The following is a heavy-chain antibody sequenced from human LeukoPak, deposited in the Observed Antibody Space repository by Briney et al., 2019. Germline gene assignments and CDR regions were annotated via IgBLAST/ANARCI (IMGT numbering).Heavy chain of an antibody. D-gene: IGHD3-9*01. J-gene: IGHJ4*02. CDR1: NYSISSGYY. V-gene: IGHV4-38-2*02. CDR3: ARGEDFERYYLAY. CDR2: IYHSGST. Sequence: SETLSLTCTVSNYSISSGYYWGWIRQPPGKGLEWIGTIYHSGSTYYNPSLKSRVNISVDKSKNQFALKLTSVTAADTAVYFCARGEDFERYYLAYWGQGTLVTVSS.